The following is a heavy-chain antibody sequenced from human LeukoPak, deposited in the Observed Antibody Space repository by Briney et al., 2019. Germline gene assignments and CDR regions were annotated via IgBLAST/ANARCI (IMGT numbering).Heavy chain of an antibody. CDR1: GGSFSGYY. CDR3: ARGRVYRTYFDY. Sequence: SETLSLTCAVYGGSFSGYYWSWIRQPPGKGLEWIGEINHSGSTNYNPSLKSRVTISVDTSKNQFSLKLSSVTAADTAVFYCARGRVYRTYFDYWGQGTLVTVSS. J-gene: IGHJ4*02. V-gene: IGHV4-34*01. CDR2: INHSGST. D-gene: IGHD2-8*01.